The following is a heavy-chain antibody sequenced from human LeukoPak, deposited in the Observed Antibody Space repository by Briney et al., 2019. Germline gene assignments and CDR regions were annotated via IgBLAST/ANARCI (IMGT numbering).Heavy chain of an antibody. J-gene: IGHJ6*03. Sequence: GGSLRLSCAASGFTFGSYAMHWVRQAPGKGLECVAFIRYDGSDKYYADSVKGRFTISRDNSKNTLYLQMNSLRVEDTAVYYCARETVITMVRGAVYYYYYMDVWGKGTTVTISS. CDR1: GFTFGSYA. D-gene: IGHD3-10*01. CDR2: IRYDGSDK. CDR3: ARETVITMVRGAVYYYYYMDV. V-gene: IGHV3-30*02.